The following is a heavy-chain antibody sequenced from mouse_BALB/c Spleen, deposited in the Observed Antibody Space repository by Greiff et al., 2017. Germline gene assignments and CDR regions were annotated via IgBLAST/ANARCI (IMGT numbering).Heavy chain of an antibody. Sequence: EVMLVESGGGLVQPGGSRKLSCAASGFTFSDYGMAWVRQAPGKGPEWVAFISNLAYSIYYADTVTGRFTISRENAKNTLYLEMSSLRSEDTAMYYCARDWDYDGYYAMDYWGQGTSVTVSS. D-gene: IGHD2-4*01. CDR1: GFTFSDYG. CDR2: ISNLAYSI. V-gene: IGHV5-15*02. J-gene: IGHJ4*01. CDR3: ARDWDYDGYYAMDY.